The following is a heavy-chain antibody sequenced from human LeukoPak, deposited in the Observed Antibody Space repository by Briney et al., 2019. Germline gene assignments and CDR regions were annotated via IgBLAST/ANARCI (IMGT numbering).Heavy chain of an antibody. CDR2: IYSGSTT. CDR3: ARGGYNEYYGMDV. Sequence: GGSLRLSCAASGFTVSSNYMSWVRQAPGKGLEWVSVIYSGSTTYYADSVKGRFTISRDNSKNTLYLQMNSLRAEDTAVYYCARGGYNEYYGMDVWGKGTTVTVSS. V-gene: IGHV3-53*01. CDR1: GFTVSSNY. D-gene: IGHD5-18*01. J-gene: IGHJ6*04.